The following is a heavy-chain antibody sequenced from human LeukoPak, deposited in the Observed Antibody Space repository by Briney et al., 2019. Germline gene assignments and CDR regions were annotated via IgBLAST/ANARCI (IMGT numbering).Heavy chain of an antibody. D-gene: IGHD3-22*01. V-gene: IGHV4-59*08. CDR1: GRSISSYY. J-gene: IGHJ4*02. CDR2: SYYSGST. CDR3: ARHGYYDSSGYYGFDY. Sequence: SETLSLTCTVSGRSISSYYWSWIRQPPGKRLEWIGYSYYSGSTNYTPSLKSRVTISVDTSKTQFSLKLSSVTATDTAVYYCARHGYYDSSGYYGFDYWGQGTLVTVSS.